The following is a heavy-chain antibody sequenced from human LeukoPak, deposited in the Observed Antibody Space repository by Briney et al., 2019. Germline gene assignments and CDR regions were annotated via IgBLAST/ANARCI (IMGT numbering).Heavy chain of an antibody. J-gene: IGHJ6*02. D-gene: IGHD3-3*01. CDR3: ARELTIFGVVIISYYYGMDV. CDR2: ISAYNGNT. CDR1: GYTFTSYG. V-gene: IGHV1-18*01. Sequence: ASVKVSCKASGYTFTSYGISWVRQAPGQGLEWMGWISAYNGNTNYAQKLQGRVTMTTDTSTSTAYMELRSLRSDDTAVYYCARELTIFGVVIISYYYGMDVWGQGTTVTVS.